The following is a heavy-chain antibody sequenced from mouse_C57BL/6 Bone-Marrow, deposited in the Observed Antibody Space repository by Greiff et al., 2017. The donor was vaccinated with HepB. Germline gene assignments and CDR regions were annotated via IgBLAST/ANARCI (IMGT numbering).Heavy chain of an antibody. CDR2: ISSGSSTI. D-gene: IGHD2-5*01. J-gene: IGHJ4*01. V-gene: IGHV5-17*01. CDR1: GFTFSDYG. CDR3: ARPTIVTTRIYYYAMDY. Sequence: VQLKESGGGLVKPGGSLKLSCAASGFTFSDYGMHWVRQAPEKGLEWVAYISSGSSTIYYADTVKGRFTISRDNAKNTLFLQMTSLRSEDTAMYYCARPTIVTTRIYYYAMDYWGQGTSVTVSS.